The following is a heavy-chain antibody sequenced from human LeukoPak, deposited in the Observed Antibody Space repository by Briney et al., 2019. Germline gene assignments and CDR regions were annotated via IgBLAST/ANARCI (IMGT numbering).Heavy chain of an antibody. CDR1: GGSFSGYY. CDR2: INHSGST. CDR3: ARVREDYYSWSGFPNWFDP. V-gene: IGHV4-34*01. Sequence: SETLSLTCAVYGGSFSGYYWSWIRQPPGKGLEWIGEINHSGSTNYNPSLKSRVTISVDTSKNQFSLRLTSVTAADTAVYYCARVREDYYSWSGFPNWFDPWGQGTLVTVSS. D-gene: IGHD3-3*01. J-gene: IGHJ5*02.